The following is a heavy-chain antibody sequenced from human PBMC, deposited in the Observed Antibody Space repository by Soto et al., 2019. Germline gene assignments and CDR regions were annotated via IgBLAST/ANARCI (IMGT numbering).Heavy chain of an antibody. Sequence: GGSLRLSCAASGFTFSTYEVNWVRQAPGKGLEWVSYIGRSGSPIYYAESVKGRFTISRDNAKNSLYLQMNSLRAGDTAVYYCARLVDSGSAYYFDIWGLGTPVTVSS. D-gene: IGHD5-12*01. V-gene: IGHV3-48*03. J-gene: IGHJ4*02. CDR1: GFTFSTYE. CDR2: IGRSGSPI. CDR3: ARLVDSGSAYYFDI.